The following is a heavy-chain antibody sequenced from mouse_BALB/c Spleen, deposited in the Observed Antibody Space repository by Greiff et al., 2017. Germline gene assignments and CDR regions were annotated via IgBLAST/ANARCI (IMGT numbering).Heavy chain of an antibody. D-gene: IGHD1-1*02. CDR2: ISSGGSYT. CDR1: GFTFSSYG. CDR3: ERHEGGNEEIGFDY. Sequence: EVMLVQSGGDLVKPGGSLKLSCAASGFTFSSYGMSWVRQTPDKRLEWVATISSGGSYTYYPDSVKGRFTISRDNAKNTLYLQMSSLKSEDTAMYYCERHEGGNEEIGFDYWGQGTTLTVSS. J-gene: IGHJ2*01. V-gene: IGHV5-6*01.